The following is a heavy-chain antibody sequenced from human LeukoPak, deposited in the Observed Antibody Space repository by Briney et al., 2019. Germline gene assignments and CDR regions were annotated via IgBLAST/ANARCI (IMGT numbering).Heavy chain of an antibody. CDR3: AIYCSGGSCYSPYYYYGMDV. D-gene: IGHD2-15*01. Sequence: ASVKVSCKASGYTFTSYAMHWVRQAPGQRLEWMGWINAGNGNTKYSQKFQGRVTITRDTSASTAYMELSSLRSEDTAVYYCAIYCSGGSCYSPYYYYGMDVWGQGTTVTVSS. J-gene: IGHJ6*02. CDR2: INAGNGNT. V-gene: IGHV1-3*01. CDR1: GYTFTSYA.